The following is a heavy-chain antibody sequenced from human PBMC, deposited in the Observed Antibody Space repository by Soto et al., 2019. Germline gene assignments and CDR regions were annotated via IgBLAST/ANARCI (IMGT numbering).Heavy chain of an antibody. CDR2: IGGRGNSA. V-gene: IGHV3-23*01. D-gene: IGHD5-12*01. CDR3: VREGRGSFDF. J-gene: IGHJ3*01. Sequence: GGSLRLSCAASGFIFTNYAMNWVRQAPGKGLEWVSVIGGRGNSAYYADSVQGRFTISRDNSKNTLSLQMSSLTADDTAVYYCVREGRGSFDFWGRGTMVTVSS. CDR1: GFIFTNYA.